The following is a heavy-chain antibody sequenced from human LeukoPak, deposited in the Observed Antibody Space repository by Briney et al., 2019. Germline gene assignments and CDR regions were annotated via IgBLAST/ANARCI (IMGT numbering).Heavy chain of an antibody. V-gene: IGHV3-30-3*02. CDR2: ISYEGSNK. CDR3: AKDYVSGDGYWDFDY. Sequence: PGGSLRLSCAASGFTFSIYTIHWVRQAPGKGLEWVAVISYEGSNKYSADSVKGRFTISRDNSKNTVDLQMNSLRVEDTAVYYCAKDYVSGDGYWDFDYWGQGTLVTVSS. D-gene: IGHD5-24*01. CDR1: GFTFSIYT. J-gene: IGHJ4*02.